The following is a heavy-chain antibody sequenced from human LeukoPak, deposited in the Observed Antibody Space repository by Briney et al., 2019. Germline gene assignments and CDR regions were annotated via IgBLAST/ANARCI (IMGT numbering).Heavy chain of an antibody. Sequence: SETLSLTCHVYNGSFSGYYWSWIRQPPGKGLEWIGEINHYGNTNCNSSLKSRITISIDTSKRQFSLNLNSVTAADTAVYYCAMTSADYPDYFASWGQGALVTVSS. V-gene: IGHV4-34*01. CDR1: NGSFSGYY. D-gene: IGHD4/OR15-4a*01. CDR2: INHYGNT. CDR3: AMTSADYPDYFAS. J-gene: IGHJ4*02.